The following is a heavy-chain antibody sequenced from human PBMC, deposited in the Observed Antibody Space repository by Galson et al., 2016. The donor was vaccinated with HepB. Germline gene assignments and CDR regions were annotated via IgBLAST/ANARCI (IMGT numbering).Heavy chain of an antibody. CDR3: ASEFDLGSGSYPS. CDR2: VSARSDYI. V-gene: IGHV3-21*01. CDR1: GFIFGNYH. J-gene: IGHJ4*02. D-gene: IGHD3-10*01. Sequence: SLRLSCAASGFIFGNYHMNWVRQPPGKGLEWVACVSARSDYIYYSESMKGRFTISRDNAKNSVYLQMNSLGVEDTAMYYCASEFDLGSGSYPSWGQGTLVSVSS.